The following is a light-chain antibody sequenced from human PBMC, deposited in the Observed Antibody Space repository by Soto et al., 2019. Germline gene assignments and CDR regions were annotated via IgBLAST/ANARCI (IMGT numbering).Light chain of an antibody. CDR1: QSISSW. CDR2: AAS. V-gene: IGKV1-5*01. Sequence: DIQMTQSPATLSASVGDRVTITCRASQSISSWLAWYQQKPGKAPELLIYAASTLQSGVPSRFSGSGSGTDFTLTISSLQSEDFAVYYCQQYNNWPPITFGQGTRLEI. J-gene: IGKJ5*01. CDR3: QQYNNWPPIT.